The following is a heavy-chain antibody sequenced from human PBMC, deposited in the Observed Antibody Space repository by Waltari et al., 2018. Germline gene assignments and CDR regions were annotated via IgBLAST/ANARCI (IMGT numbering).Heavy chain of an antibody. CDR1: GFSVSDNF. Sequence: EVEVVESGGGLMQPGGSLRLSCAASGFSVSDNFIRWVRQAPGKGLEWVSISYTVGTTYFAESVKGRFTISRDNSRNTVYLQMNSLRVEDTAVYFCARVAGTALHRYYHYYMDLWGKGTTVTVSS. V-gene: IGHV3-53*01. J-gene: IGHJ6*03. D-gene: IGHD2-15*01. CDR2: SYTVGTT. CDR3: ARVAGTALHRYYHYYMDL.